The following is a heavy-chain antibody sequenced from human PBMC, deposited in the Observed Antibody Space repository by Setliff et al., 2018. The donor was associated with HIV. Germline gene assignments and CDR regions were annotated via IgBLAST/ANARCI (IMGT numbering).Heavy chain of an antibody. CDR3: AKGQREWVTTAYFDY. V-gene: IGHV3-48*03. Sequence: PGGSLRLSCAASGFTFSSYEMNWVRQAPGKGLEWVSYISSSGSITYYADSVKGRFTISRDKSKNTLYLQMNSLRAEDTALYYCAKGQREWVTTAYFDYWGQGTLVTVSS. CDR1: GFTFSSYE. CDR2: ISSSGSIT. J-gene: IGHJ4*02. D-gene: IGHD4-17*01.